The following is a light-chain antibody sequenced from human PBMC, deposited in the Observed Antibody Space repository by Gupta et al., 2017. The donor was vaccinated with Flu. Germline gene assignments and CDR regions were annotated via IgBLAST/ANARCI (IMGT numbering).Light chain of an antibody. CDR1: QNVDRW. CDR3: QRYDTFPNS. CDR2: ETS. V-gene: IGKV1-5*03. Sequence: DHQMPQSPSTPSASVGDRVTITCRASQNVDRWLAWYQQRPGRAPKLLIYETSNLESGVPSRFSGSGSGTEFTLTISSLQPDDFATYFYQRYDTFPNSFGQGTKVEIK. J-gene: IGKJ2*03.